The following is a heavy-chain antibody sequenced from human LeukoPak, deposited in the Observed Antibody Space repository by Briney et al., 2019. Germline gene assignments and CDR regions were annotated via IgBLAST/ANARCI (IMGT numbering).Heavy chain of an antibody. CDR3: ARALYDSSGYYFDY. V-gene: IGHV3-21*01. CDR2: ISGSSIYI. J-gene: IGHJ4*02. D-gene: IGHD3-22*01. Sequence: GGSLRLSCAASGFTFSNYNMNWVRQAPGKGLEWVSSISGSSIYINYADSVKGRFTISSDNAKNSLYLQMNSLRAEDTAVYYCARALYDSSGYYFDYWGQGTLVTVSS. CDR1: GFTFSNYN.